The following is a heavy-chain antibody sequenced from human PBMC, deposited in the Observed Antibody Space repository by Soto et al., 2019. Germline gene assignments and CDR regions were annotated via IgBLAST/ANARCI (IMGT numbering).Heavy chain of an antibody. CDR2: IRQDGGAQ. Sequence: EEQLVESGGGLAQPGGSLRLSCVASGFTFTTYWMSWVRQAPGKGPEWVANIRQDGGAQYYVDSVKSRFTISRDNAKNSVYLQMDSLRVEDTAVYYCVRGGHGSGSYLGSSWGQGILVTVSS. V-gene: IGHV3-7*03. CDR3: VRGGHGSGSYLGSS. CDR1: GFTFTTYW. J-gene: IGHJ5*02. D-gene: IGHD3-10*01.